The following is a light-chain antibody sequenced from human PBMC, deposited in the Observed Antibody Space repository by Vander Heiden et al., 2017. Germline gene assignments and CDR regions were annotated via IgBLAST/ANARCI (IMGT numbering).Light chain of an antibody. J-gene: IGKJ5*01. CDR3: QQRYSWLT. Sequence: EFVLIPSPPTLSLSPGERATLTCRASQSVNNYLAWYQQTPGQAPRLLIFDASNRATGIPARFSGSGSRTDFTLTISSLEPEDFAIYYCQQRYSWLTFGQGTRLEIK. V-gene: IGKV3-11*01. CDR2: DAS. CDR1: QSVNNY.